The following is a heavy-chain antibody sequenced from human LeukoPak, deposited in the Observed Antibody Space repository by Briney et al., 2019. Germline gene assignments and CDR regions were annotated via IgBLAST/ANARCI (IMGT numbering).Heavy chain of an antibody. CDR3: SRVGSSGWPNYFDS. J-gene: IGHJ4*02. D-gene: IGHD6-19*01. V-gene: IGHV3-13*04. CDR1: GFTFSSYD. Sequence: GGSLRLSCAASGFTFSSYDMHWVRQATGKGLEWVSVIGTSGDTYYAGSVKGRFAISRENAKNSLYLQMNSLTAGDTAVYFCSRVGSSGWPNYFDSWGQGTLVTVSS. CDR2: IGTSGDT.